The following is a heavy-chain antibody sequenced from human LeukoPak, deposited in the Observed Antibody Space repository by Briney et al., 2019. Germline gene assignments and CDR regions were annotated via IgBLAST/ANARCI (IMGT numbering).Heavy chain of an antibody. CDR1: ASSVSSYY. Sequence: SQTLSLTCNVSASSVSSYYWTWIRQPPGKGLEWIGSLYYSGSTNYNPSLKSRVTISVDTSKNQFSLKLSSVTAADTAVYYCARRHVEYSSSSDPYYFDYWGQGTLVTVSS. CDR3: ARRHVEYSSSSDPYYFDY. CDR2: LYYSGST. D-gene: IGHD6-6*01. J-gene: IGHJ4*02. V-gene: IGHV4-59*02.